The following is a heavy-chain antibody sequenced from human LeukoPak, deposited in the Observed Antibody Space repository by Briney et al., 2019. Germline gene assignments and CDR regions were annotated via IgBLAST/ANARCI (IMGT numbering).Heavy chain of an antibody. CDR1: GFTFSIYA. V-gene: IGHV3-23*01. Sequence: GGSLRLSYPASGFTFSIYAMSWVRQAPGKELQWVSSIPSSGDGTYYADSVKGRFTISRDKCENALYLKMNSLRVEDSAVYFCAKDRPNYYGSNGHYYRRDGDYWGQGTLVTVSS. D-gene: IGHD3-22*01. CDR2: IPSSGDGT. CDR3: AKDRPNYYGSNGHYYRRDGDY. J-gene: IGHJ4*02.